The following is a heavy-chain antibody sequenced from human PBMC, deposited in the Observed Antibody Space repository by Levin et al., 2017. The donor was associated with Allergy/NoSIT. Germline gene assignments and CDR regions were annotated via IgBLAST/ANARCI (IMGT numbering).Heavy chain of an antibody. CDR1: GYTFTSYY. J-gene: IGHJ6*03. CDR3: AISEGSEYYMDG. CDR2: INPSGGST. Sequence: ASVKVSCKASGYTFTSYYMHWVRQAPGQGLEWMGIINPSGGSTSYAQKFQGRVTMTRDTSTSTVYMELSSLRSEDTAVYYCAISEGSEYYMDGWGKGTTVTVSS. V-gene: IGHV1-46*03.